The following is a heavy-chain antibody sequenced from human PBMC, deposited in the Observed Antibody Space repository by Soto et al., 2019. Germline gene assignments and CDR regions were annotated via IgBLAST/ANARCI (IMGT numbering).Heavy chain of an antibody. J-gene: IGHJ1*01. D-gene: IGHD4-17*01. CDR2: IWYDGSNK. CDR1: GFTFSSYG. V-gene: IGHV3-33*01. Sequence: QVQLVESGGGVVQPGRSLRLSCAASGFTFSSYGMHWVRQAPGKGLEWVAVIWYDGSNKYYADSVKGRFTISRDNSKNTLYLQMNSLRADDTAVYYCARDMLTTVTTTMTEGGYFQHWGQGTLVTVSS. CDR3: ARDMLTTVTTTMTEGGYFQH.